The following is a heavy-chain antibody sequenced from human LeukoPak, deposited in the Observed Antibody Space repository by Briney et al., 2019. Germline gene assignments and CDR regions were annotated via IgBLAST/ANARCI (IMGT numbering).Heavy chain of an antibody. D-gene: IGHD4-17*01. CDR3: AKEGREDGDYPYGMDV. Sequence: PGRSLRLSCAASGFTFSSYGMHWVRQAPGKGLEWVAVISCDGSNKYYADSVKGRFTISRDNSKNTLYLQMNSLRAEDTAVYYCAKEGREDGDYPYGMDVWGQGTTVTVSS. CDR2: ISCDGSNK. J-gene: IGHJ6*02. CDR1: GFTFSSYG. V-gene: IGHV3-30*18.